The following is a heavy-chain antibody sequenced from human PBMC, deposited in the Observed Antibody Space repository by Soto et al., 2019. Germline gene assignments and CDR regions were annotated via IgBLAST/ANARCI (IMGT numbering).Heavy chain of an antibody. D-gene: IGHD3-22*01. J-gene: IGHJ4*02. Sequence: QPMLQESGPGLVKHSESLSLTCTVSGGSSSSTSCYWGWIREPPGKGLEWIGSVYSSGNTYYSPSLKSRVTISVDTSKSLLSLKLRSVTAADTAVYYCAGLSYESRGYSYAYWGQGTLVTVSS. V-gene: IGHV4-39*02. CDR3: AGLSYESRGYSYAY. CDR1: GGSSSSTSCY. CDR2: VYSSGNT.